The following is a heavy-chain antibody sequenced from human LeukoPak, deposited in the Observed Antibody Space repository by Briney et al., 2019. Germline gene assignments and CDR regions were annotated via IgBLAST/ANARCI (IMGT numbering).Heavy chain of an antibody. CDR1: GFTVSNSY. CDR3: AREGLGYSYGYGFDY. V-gene: IGHV3-21*01. J-gene: IGHJ4*02. CDR2: ISSSSSYI. Sequence: GGSLRLSCAASGFTVSNSYMSWVRQAPGKGLEWVSSISSSSSYIYYADSVKGRFTISRDNAKNSLYLQMNSLRAEDTAVYYCAREGLGYSYGYGFDYWGQGTLVTVSS. D-gene: IGHD5-18*01.